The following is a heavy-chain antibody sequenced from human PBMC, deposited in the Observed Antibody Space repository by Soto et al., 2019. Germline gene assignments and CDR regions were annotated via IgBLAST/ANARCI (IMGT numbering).Heavy chain of an antibody. J-gene: IGHJ4*02. D-gene: IGHD1-26*01. CDR3: ARESIVGATNTFDY. CDR2: IYSVGST. CDR1: GFTVSSNY. Sequence: EVQLVESGGGLVQPGESLRLSCAASGFTVSSNYMSWVRQAPGKGLEWVSIIYSVGSTYYADSVKGRFTISRDNSKNTLYLQMNSLRAEDTAVYYCARESIVGATNTFDYWGQGTLVTVSS. V-gene: IGHV3-66*01.